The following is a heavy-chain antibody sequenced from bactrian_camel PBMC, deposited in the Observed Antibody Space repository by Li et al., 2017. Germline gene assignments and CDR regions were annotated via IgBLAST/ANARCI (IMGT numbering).Heavy chain of an antibody. D-gene: IGHD1*01. CDR2: LYSGGGTR. V-gene: IGHV3S1*01. Sequence: HVQLVESGGGSVQAGGSLELTCTISGHISSTYCLGWFRQPPGKLREGVAYLYSGGGTRFYTDSVKGRFTMSRDSAKNTLSLQMNNLKPEDTAMYYCAADITRSYACSLGAWAYGYWGQGTQVTVS. CDR3: AADITRSYACSLGAWAYGY. J-gene: IGHJ4*01. CDR1: GHISSTYC.